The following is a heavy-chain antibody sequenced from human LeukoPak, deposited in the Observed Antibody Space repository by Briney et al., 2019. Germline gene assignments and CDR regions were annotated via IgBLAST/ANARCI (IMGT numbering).Heavy chain of an antibody. D-gene: IGHD3-22*01. CDR2: IYYSGST. CDR3: ARHTFYYYDSSGYYERPFDY. J-gene: IGHJ4*02. Sequence: SETLSLTCTVSGGSISSYYWSWIRQPPGKGLEWIGYIYYSGSTNYNPSLKSRVTISLDTSKNQFSLKLTSVTAADTAVYYCARHTFYYYDSSGYYERPFDYWGQGTLVTVSS. V-gene: IGHV4-59*08. CDR1: GGSISSYY.